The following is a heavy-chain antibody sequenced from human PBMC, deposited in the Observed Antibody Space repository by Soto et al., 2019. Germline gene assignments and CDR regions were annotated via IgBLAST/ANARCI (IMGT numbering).Heavy chain of an antibody. D-gene: IGHD1-26*01. CDR1: GYTFTNYA. Sequence: ASVKVSSKASGYTFTNYAISWVRQAPGQGLEWMGWISAYNGNINYAQWLQGRVTMTTDTSTSTAYMELRSLVSDDTAVYYCAVVAGGTSDAFDIWGQGTLVTVSS. V-gene: IGHV1-18*01. CDR3: AVVAGGTSDAFDI. CDR2: ISAYNGNI. J-gene: IGHJ3*02.